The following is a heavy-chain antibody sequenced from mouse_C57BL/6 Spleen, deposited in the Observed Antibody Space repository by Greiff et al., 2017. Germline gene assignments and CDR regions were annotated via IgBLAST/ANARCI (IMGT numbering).Heavy chain of an antibody. V-gene: IGHV1-69*01. D-gene: IGHD2-1*01. CDR3: ARRSFYSWFAY. CDR2: IDPTDSYT. Sequence: QVQLQQPGAELVMPGASVKLSCKASGYTFTSYWMHWVKQRPGQGLEWIGEIDPTDSYTNYNQKFKGKSTLTVDKSSSTAYMQLSSLTSEDSAVYYCARRSFYSWFAYWGQGTLVTVSA. CDR1: GYTFTSYW. J-gene: IGHJ3*01.